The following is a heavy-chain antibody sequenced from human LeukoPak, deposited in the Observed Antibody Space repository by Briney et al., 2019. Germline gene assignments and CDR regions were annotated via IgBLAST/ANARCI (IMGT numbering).Heavy chain of an antibody. D-gene: IGHD2-15*01. CDR2: IKEDGSEK. J-gene: IGHJ6*02. V-gene: IGHV3-7*04. CDR1: GFTFSSYW. CDR3: ARDGSGNRYYYYGMDV. Sequence: PGGSLRLSCAASGFTFSSYWMSWVREPPGKGLEWVVNIKEDGSEKYYVDSVKGRFTISRDNAKNSLYLQMNSLRAEDTAVYYCARDGSGNRYYYYGMDVWGQGTTVTVSS.